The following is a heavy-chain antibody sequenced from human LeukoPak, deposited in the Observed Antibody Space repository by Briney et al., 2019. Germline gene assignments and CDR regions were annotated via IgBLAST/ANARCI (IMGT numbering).Heavy chain of an antibody. V-gene: IGHV1-69*05. CDR1: GGTFSSYA. Sequence: SVKVSCKASGGTFSSYAISWVRQAPGQGLEWMGGMIPIFGTANYAQKFQGRVTITTDESTSTAYMELSSLRSEDTAVYYCAREYCSGGSCYPNWFDPWGQGTLVTVSS. CDR2: MIPIFGTA. CDR3: AREYCSGGSCYPNWFDP. J-gene: IGHJ5*02. D-gene: IGHD2-15*01.